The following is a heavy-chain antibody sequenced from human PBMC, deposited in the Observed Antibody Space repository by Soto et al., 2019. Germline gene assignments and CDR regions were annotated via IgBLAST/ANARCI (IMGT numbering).Heavy chain of an antibody. CDR3: ARAYSQYGIDV. CDR2: IIPIFGTA. Sequence: QVQLVQSGTEMKKPGSSVKVSCKVSGDTVSRFAINWVRQAPGQGLEWMGGIIPIFGTANYAQKFHGRVTIHANASTSTADVELSRLRSQDTAVYYCARAYSQYGIDVWGQGTTITVSS. D-gene: IGHD2-21*01. CDR1: GDTVSRFA. J-gene: IGHJ6*02. V-gene: IGHV1-69*12.